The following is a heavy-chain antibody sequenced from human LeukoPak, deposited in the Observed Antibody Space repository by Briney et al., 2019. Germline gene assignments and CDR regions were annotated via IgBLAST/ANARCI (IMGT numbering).Heavy chain of an antibody. V-gene: IGHV4-39*01. D-gene: IGHD6-6*01. CDR2: IYYSGST. J-gene: IGHJ1*01. CDR1: GGSISSSSYY. CDR3: ARGGAARLHFQN. Sequence: SGTLSLTCTVSGGSISSSSYYWGWIRQPRGKGLEWIGSIYYSGSTYYNPSLKSRVTISVDTSKNQFSLKLSSVTAADTAVYYCARGGAARLHFQNWGQGTLVTVSS.